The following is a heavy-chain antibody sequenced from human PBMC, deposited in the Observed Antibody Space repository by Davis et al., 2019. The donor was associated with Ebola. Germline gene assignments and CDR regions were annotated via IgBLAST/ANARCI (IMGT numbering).Heavy chain of an antibody. V-gene: IGHV3-30*04. CDR3: ARDIGYSDGWPDYYYYGMDV. CDR1: GFTFSLFA. CDR2: VSYDGRHK. J-gene: IGHJ6*02. Sequence: GESLKISCAASGFTFSLFAMHWVRQAPGKGLQWVAVVSYDGRHKYYADSVKGRFTISRDNSKNTFNLQMNSLTAEDTAVYYCARDIGYSDGWPDYYYYGMDVWGQGTTVTVSS. D-gene: IGHD6-19*01.